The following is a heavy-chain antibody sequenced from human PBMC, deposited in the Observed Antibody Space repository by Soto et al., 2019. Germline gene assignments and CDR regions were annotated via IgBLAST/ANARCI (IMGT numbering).Heavy chain of an antibody. D-gene: IGHD6-13*01. CDR2: INPNSGGT. J-gene: IGHJ6*02. V-gene: IGHV1-2*04. CDR3: ARDRYSSSWYDPYYYYGMDV. Sequence: ASVKVSCKASGYTFTGYYMHWVRQAPGQGLEWMGWINPNSGGTNYAQKFQGWVTMTRDTSISTAYMELSRLRSDDTAVYYCARDRYSSSWYDPYYYYGMDVRGQGPTVTVS. CDR1: GYTFTGYY.